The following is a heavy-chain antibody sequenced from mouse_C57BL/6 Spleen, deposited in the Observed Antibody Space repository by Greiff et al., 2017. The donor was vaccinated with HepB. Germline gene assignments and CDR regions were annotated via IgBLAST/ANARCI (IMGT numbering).Heavy chain of an antibody. CDR1: GYTFTSYW. D-gene: IGHD2-1*01. Sequence: QVHVKQPGAELVKPGASVKMSCKASGYTFTSYWITWVKQRPGQGLEWIGDIYPGSGSTNYNEKFKSKATLTVDTSSSTAYMQLSSLTSEDSAVYYCAREADYGNYVLYFDVWGTGTTVTVSS. CDR3: AREADYGNYVLYFDV. CDR2: IYPGSGST. J-gene: IGHJ1*03. V-gene: IGHV1-55*01.